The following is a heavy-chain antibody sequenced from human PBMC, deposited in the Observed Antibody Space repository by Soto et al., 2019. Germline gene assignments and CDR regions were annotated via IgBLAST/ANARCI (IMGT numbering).Heavy chain of an antibody. J-gene: IGHJ4*02. Sequence: EVQLVESGGGLVQPGGSLRLSCAASGFTFSSYSMNWVRQAPGKGLEWVSSISASRTYIYYADSVRGRFTISRDNAENSLYLQMSSLRAEDTALYYCVREIWNGDPGFAYWGQGTLVTVSS. V-gene: IGHV3-21*01. D-gene: IGHD1-1*01. CDR1: GFTFSSYS. CDR2: ISASRTYI. CDR3: VREIWNGDPGFAY.